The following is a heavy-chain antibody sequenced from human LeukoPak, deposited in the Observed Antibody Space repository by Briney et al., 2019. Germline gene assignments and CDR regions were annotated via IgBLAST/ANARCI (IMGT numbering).Heavy chain of an antibody. J-gene: IGHJ3*02. D-gene: IGHD2-2*01. Sequence: SETLSLTCTVSGGSISSYYWSWIRQPPGKGLEWIGYIYYSGSTNYNPSLKSRVTISVDTSKNQFSLKLSSVTAADTAVYYCARVPGIVVVPAAISVGAFDIWGQGTMVTVSS. V-gene: IGHV4-59*01. CDR2: IYYSGST. CDR1: GGSISSYY. CDR3: ARVPGIVVVPAAISVGAFDI.